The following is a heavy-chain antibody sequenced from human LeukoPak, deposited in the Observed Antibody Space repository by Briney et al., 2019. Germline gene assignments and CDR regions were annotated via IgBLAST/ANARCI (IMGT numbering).Heavy chain of an antibody. CDR1: GGSISSYY. Sequence: PSETLSLTCTVSGGSISSYYWSWIRQPPGKGLEWIGYIYYSGSTNYNPSLKSRVTISVDTSKNQFSLKLSSVTAADTAVYYCARDTDYYDSSGYYFRSSIDIWGQGTMVTVSS. V-gene: IGHV4-59*01. CDR2: IYYSGST. J-gene: IGHJ3*02. CDR3: ARDTDYYDSSGYYFRSSIDI. D-gene: IGHD3-22*01.